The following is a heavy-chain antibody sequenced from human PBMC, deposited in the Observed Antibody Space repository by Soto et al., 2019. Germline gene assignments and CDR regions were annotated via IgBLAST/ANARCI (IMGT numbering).Heavy chain of an antibody. J-gene: IGHJ4*02. CDR1: GDSFISDEYY. Sequence: QVQLQESGPGLVKPSQTLSLTCTVPGDSFISDEYYWSWIRQPPGKSPEWIGYIYYSGNTYYNPSLKSRVFISVDGSKNQFSLELSSVTAADTAVYYCARDSDYWSRGTLVTVSS. CDR2: IYYSGNT. V-gene: IGHV4-30-4*08. CDR3: ARDSDY.